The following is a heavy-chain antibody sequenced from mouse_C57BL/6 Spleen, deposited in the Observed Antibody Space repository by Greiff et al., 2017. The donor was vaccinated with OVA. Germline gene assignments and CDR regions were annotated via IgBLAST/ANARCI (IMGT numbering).Heavy chain of an antibody. CDR1: GFTFSSYG. V-gene: IGHV5-6*02. D-gene: IGHD4-1*01. Sequence: EVMLVESGGDLVKPGGSLKLSCAASGFTFSSYGMSWVRQTPDKRLEWVATISSGGSYTYYPDSVKGRFTISRDNAKNTLYLQMSSLKSEDTAMYYCARPTGSYFDYWGQGTTLTVSS. CDR2: ISSGGSYT. J-gene: IGHJ2*01. CDR3: ARPTGSYFDY.